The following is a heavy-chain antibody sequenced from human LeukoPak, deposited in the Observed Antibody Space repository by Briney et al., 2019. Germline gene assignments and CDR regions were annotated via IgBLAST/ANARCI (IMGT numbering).Heavy chain of an antibody. V-gene: IGHV4-31*03. Sequence: SETLSLTCTVSGGSITSGFYYWSWIRQHPGKGLEWIGYIDYSGSTYYNPSLKSRVTISGDTSKNQFSLKLRCVTAADTAVYYCARKAGSGYDYWGQGTLVTVSS. CDR1: GGSITSGFYY. J-gene: IGHJ4*02. D-gene: IGHD5-12*01. CDR2: IDYSGST. CDR3: ARKAGSGYDY.